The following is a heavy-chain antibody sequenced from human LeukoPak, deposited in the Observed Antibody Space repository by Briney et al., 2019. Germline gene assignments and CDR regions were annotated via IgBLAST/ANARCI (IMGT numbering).Heavy chain of an antibody. V-gene: IGHV5-51*01. CDR1: GYTFTNYW. CDR3: AWDYGILTGWSN. D-gene: IGHD3-9*01. CDR2: IYPGDSDI. Sequence: GESLKISCKGSGYTFTNYWIGWVRQMPGKGLEWMGIIYPGDSDIRYSPSFQGQVTISADKSISTAYLQWSSLKAPDSAMYYCAWDYGILTGWSNWGQGTLVTVSS. J-gene: IGHJ4*02.